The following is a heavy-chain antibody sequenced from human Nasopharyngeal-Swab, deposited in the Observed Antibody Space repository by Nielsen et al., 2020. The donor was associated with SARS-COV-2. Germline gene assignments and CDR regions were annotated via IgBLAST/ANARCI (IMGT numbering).Heavy chain of an antibody. CDR3: ARMRREDYSDYNYYYYGMDV. Sequence: GESLKISCAVSGFTFSSYAMSWVRQAPGKGLEWVSGISGSGVGTYYADSVKGRFTISRDNSKKTLYLQWNSLRAEDTAVYYCARMRREDYSDYNYYYYGMDVWGQGTTVTVSS. CDR1: GFTFSSYA. J-gene: IGHJ6*02. CDR2: ISGSGVGT. V-gene: IGHV3-23*01. D-gene: IGHD4-11*01.